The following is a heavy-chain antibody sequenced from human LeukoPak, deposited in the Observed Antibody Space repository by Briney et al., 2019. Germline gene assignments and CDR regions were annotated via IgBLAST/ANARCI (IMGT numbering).Heavy chain of an antibody. CDR3: AREPHYYYMDV. CDR1: GGSISSGDYY. CDR2: IYYSGST. Sequence: PSETLSLTCTVSGGSISSGDYYWSWIRQPPGKGLEWIGYIYYSGSTYYNPSLKSRVTISVDTSKNQFSLKLSSVTAADTAVYYCAREPHYYYMDVWGKGTTVTVSS. V-gene: IGHV4-30-4*08. J-gene: IGHJ6*03.